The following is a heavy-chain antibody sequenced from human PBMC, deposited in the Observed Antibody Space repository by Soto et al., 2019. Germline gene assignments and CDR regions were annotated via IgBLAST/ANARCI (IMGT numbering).Heavy chain of an antibody. J-gene: IGHJ6*02. D-gene: IGHD2-2*01. Sequence: ASGKVSCKASGYTFTSYGMSWVRQAPGQGLEWMGWISGYNGDTNYAQKLQGRVTMTTDTSTSTAYMELRSLRSDDSAIYYCASEAIPARTHYHYYTMDVWGQGTPLALS. CDR1: GYTFTSYG. V-gene: IGHV1-18*04. CDR3: ASEAIPARTHYHYYTMDV. CDR2: ISGYNGDT.